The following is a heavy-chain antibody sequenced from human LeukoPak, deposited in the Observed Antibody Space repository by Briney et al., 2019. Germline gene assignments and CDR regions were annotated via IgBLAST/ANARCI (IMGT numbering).Heavy chain of an antibody. D-gene: IGHD3-3*01. CDR1: GGSISSYY. J-gene: IGHJ5*02. CDR3: ARGTYDFWSGYYS. CDR2: IYYSGST. V-gene: IGHV4-59*01. Sequence: SETLSLTCTVSGGSISSYYWSWIRQPPGKGLEWIGYIYYSGSTNYNPSLKSRVTISVDTSKNQFSLKLSSVTAADTAVYYCARGTYDFWSGYYSWGQGTLVTVSS.